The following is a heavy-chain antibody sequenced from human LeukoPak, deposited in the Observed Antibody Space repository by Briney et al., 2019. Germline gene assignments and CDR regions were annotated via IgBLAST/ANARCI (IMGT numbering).Heavy chain of an antibody. V-gene: IGHV4-31*03. J-gene: IGHJ4*02. Sequence: PSETLSLTCTVSGGSISSGGYYWNWICQHPGKGLEWIGYIYYSGSTYYNPSPKSRVTISVDTSKNQFSLKLSSVTAADTAVYYCARDVNYYDSSGYVSGLDYWGQGTLVTVSS. CDR1: GGSISSGGYY. CDR3: ARDVNYYDSSGYVSGLDY. CDR2: IYYSGST. D-gene: IGHD3-22*01.